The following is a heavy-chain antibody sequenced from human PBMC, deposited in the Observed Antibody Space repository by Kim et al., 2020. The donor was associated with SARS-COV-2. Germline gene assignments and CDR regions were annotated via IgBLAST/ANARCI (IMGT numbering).Heavy chain of an antibody. J-gene: IGHJ6*02. CDR1: GFTFSDYY. Sequence: GGSLRLSCAASGFTFSDYYMSWIRQAPGKGLEWVSYISSSSSYTNYADSVKGRFTISRDNAKNSLYLQMNSLRAEDTAVYYCARDAIGPITMIVSYYGMDVWGQGTTVTVSS. CDR2: ISSSSSYT. D-gene: IGHD3-22*01. CDR3: ARDAIGPITMIVSYYGMDV. V-gene: IGHV3-11*06.